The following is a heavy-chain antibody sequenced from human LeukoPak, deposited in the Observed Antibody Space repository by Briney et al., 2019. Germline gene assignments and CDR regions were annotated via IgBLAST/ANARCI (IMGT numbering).Heavy chain of an antibody. CDR2: IYYSGST. V-gene: IGHV4-59*08. CDR1: GDSISSYY. D-gene: IGHD1-26*01. J-gene: IGHJ4*02. Sequence: SETLSLTCTVSGDSISSYYWSWIRQPPGKGLEWIGYIYYSGSTNYNPSLKSRVTISVDTSKNQFSLKLSSVTAADTAVYYCARRGSGSYGGLDYWGQGTLVTVSS. CDR3: ARRGSGSYGGLDY.